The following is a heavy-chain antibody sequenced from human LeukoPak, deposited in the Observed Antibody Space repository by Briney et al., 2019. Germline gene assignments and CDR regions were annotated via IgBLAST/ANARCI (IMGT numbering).Heavy chain of an antibody. D-gene: IGHD6-19*01. CDR3: AKDVVPDSGWDLDY. CDR1: GFTFSTYS. V-gene: IGHV3-23*01. J-gene: IGHJ4*02. CDR2: IYPSGDST. Sequence: GGSLRLSCEASGFTFSTYSMTWVRQGPGKGLEWVPSIYPSGDSTFYADSGKARFTISRDNSKNTLYLQMTSLRTEDTAIYYCAKDVVPDSGWDLDYWGQGTLVTVSS.